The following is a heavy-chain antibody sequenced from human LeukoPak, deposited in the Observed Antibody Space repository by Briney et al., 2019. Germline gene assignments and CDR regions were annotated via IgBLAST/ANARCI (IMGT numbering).Heavy chain of an antibody. CDR1: GFTFSSYC. Sequence: GGSLRLSCAASGFTFSSYCMHWVRQAPGKGLEWVSSISSSSSYIYYADSVKGRFTISRDNAKNSMYLQMNSLRAEDTAVYYCARDRGRGLRFHYFDYWGQGTLVTVSS. V-gene: IGHV3-21*01. J-gene: IGHJ4*02. CDR3: ARDRGRGLRFHYFDY. D-gene: IGHD5-12*01. CDR2: ISSSSSYI.